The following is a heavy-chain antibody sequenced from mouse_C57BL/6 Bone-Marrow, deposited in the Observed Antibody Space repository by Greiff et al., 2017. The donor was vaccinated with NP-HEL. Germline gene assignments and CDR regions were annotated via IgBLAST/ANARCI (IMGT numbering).Heavy chain of an antibody. Sequence: VKLMESGAELVRPGTSVKVSCKASGYAFTNYLIEWVKQRPGQGLEWIGLINPGSGGTNYNEKFKGKATLTADKSSSTAYMQLSSLTSEDSAVYVCAREGIIYYYGSSPFAYGGQGTLVTVSA. D-gene: IGHD1-1*01. CDR1: GYAFTNYL. CDR3: AREGIIYYYGSSPFAY. CDR2: INPGSGGT. J-gene: IGHJ3*01. V-gene: IGHV1-54*01.